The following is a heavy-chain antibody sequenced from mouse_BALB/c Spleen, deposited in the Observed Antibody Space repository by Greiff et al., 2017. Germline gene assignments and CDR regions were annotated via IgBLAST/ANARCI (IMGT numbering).Heavy chain of an antibody. CDR3: ARGDYGSSYGFAY. CDR1: GYTFTNYW. V-gene: IGHV1-63*02. Sequence: VKLQESGAELVRPGTSVKISCKASGYTFTNYWLGWVKQRPGHGLEWIGDIYPGGGYTNYNEKFKGKATLTADTSSSTAYMQLSSLTSEDSAVYFCARGDYGSSYGFAYWGQGTLVTVSA. J-gene: IGHJ3*01. CDR2: IYPGGGYT. D-gene: IGHD1-1*01.